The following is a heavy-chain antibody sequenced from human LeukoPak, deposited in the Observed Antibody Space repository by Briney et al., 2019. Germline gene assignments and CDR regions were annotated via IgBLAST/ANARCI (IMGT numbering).Heavy chain of an antibody. CDR1: GGSISSGSYY. CDR3: AREVLEWFWFDP. J-gene: IGHJ5*02. CDR2: IYTSGST. V-gene: IGHV4-61*02. Sequence: SETLSLTCTVSGGSISSGSYYWSWIRLPAGRGLECMGRIYTSGSTNYNPSLKSRVTISVDTSKNQFSLKLSSVNAADTAVYYCAREVLEWFWFDPWGQGTLDTVSS. D-gene: IGHD3-3*01.